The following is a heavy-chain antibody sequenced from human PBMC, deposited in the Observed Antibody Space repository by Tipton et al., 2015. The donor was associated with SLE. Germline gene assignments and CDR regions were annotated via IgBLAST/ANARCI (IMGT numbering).Heavy chain of an antibody. CDR3: ARGPDSPRPFDY. J-gene: IGHJ4*02. CDR2: INHSGST. D-gene: IGHD5-18*01. Sequence: TLSLTCAVYGGSFSGYYWSWIRQPPGKGLEWIGEINHSGSTNYNPSLKSRVTISVDTSKNQFSLKLSSVTAADTAVYYCARGPDSPRPFDYWGQGTLVTVSS. CDR1: GGSFSGYY. V-gene: IGHV4-34*01.